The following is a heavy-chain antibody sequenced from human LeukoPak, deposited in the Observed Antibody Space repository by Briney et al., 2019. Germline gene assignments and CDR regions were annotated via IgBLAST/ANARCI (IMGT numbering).Heavy chain of an antibody. CDR2: INHSGST. J-gene: IGHJ4*02. D-gene: IGHD2-2*01. CDR1: GGSFSGYY. CDR3: AIPPPPYCSSTSCSDY. V-gene: IGHV4-34*01. Sequence: PSETLSLTCAVYGGSFSGYYWSWIRQPPGKGLEWIGEINHSGSTNYNPSLKSRVTISVDTSKNQFSLKLSSVTSADTAVYYCAIPPPPYCSSTSCSDYWGQGTLVTVSS.